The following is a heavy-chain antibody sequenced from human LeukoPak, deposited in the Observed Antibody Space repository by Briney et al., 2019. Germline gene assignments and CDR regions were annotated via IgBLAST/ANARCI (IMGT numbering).Heavy chain of an antibody. D-gene: IGHD2-15*01. CDR2: MNPNSGNT. CDR1: GYTFTSYG. J-gene: IGHJ4*02. V-gene: IGHV1-8*02. Sequence: ASVKVSCKASGYTFTSYGISWVRQAPGQGLEWMGWMNPNSGNTGYAQKFQGRVTMTRNTSISTAYMELSSLRSEDTAVYYCASQGVMVAATPTGFDYWGQGTLVTVSS. CDR3: ASQGVMVAATPTGFDY.